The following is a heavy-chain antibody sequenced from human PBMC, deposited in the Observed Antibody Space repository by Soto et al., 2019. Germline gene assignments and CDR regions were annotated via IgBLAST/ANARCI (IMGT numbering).Heavy chain of an antibody. D-gene: IGHD4-4*01. V-gene: IGHV3-30-3*01. Sequence: QVQLVESGGGVVQPGRSLRLSCAASGFTVSSYAMHWVRQAPGKGLEWVAVISYDGSNKYYTDSVKGRFTISRDNSKNTLYLQMNSLRAEDTAVYYCARPLWRDDYNWGYFELWGRGTLVTVSS. CDR3: ARPLWRDDYNWGYFEL. CDR1: GFTVSSYA. J-gene: IGHJ2*01. CDR2: ISYDGSNK.